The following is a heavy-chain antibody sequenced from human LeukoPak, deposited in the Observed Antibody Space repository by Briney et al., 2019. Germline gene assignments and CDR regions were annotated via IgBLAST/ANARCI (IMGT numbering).Heavy chain of an antibody. CDR3: APNWNLDY. Sequence: GGSLRLSCAASGITFSSYAMSWVRQAPGKGLEWVSAISASGGSTYYADSVKGRSTISRDNSKNTLYLQMNSLRAEDTAIYYCAPNWNLDYWGQGSLVTVSS. J-gene: IGHJ4*02. CDR2: ISASGGST. V-gene: IGHV3-23*01. CDR1: GITFSSYA. D-gene: IGHD1-1*01.